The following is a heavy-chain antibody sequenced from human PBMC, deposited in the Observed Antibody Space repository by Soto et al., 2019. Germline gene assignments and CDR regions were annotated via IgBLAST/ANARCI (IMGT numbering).Heavy chain of an antibody. CDR3: ARATGTLRSRNCDY. CDR1: GGSISTVGHY. CDR2: IYHTGST. D-gene: IGHD1-1*01. Sequence: PSATLSLTCSVSGGSISTVGHYWTWIRQPPGKGLEWIGSIYHTGSTYYSKSLRSRLTMSVDTSKSQFSLRLSSVTAADTAVYYCARATGTLRSRNCDYWGQGSLVPVS. J-gene: IGHJ4*02. V-gene: IGHV4-31*03.